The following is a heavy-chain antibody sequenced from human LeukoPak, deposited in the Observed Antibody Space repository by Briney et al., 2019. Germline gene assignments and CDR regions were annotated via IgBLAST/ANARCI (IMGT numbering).Heavy chain of an antibody. CDR1: GYTFSSYA. CDR2: INTNTGNP. CDR3: AGEGSSWYSEPDFDY. J-gene: IGHJ4*02. Sequence: ASVKVSCKASGYTFSSYAINWVRQAPGQGLEWMGGINTNTGNPTYAQGFTGRFVFSLDTSVNTAYLQISSLKAEDAAVYFCAGEGSSWYSEPDFDYWGQGTLVTVSS. V-gene: IGHV7-4-1*02. D-gene: IGHD6-13*01.